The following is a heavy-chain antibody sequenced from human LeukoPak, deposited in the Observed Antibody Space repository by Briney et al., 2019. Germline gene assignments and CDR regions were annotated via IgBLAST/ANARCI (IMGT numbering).Heavy chain of an antibody. Sequence: PGGSLRLSCAASGFTFSSYAMSWVRQAPGKGPEWVSTLSGSGGSTYYADSVKGRFTISRDNSKNTLYLQMNSLRAEDTAVYYCAKDRGSSGSPADWLDPWGQGTLVTVSS. J-gene: IGHJ5*02. D-gene: IGHD6-19*01. CDR2: LSGSGGST. CDR3: AKDRGSSGSPADWLDP. V-gene: IGHV3-23*01. CDR1: GFTFSSYA.